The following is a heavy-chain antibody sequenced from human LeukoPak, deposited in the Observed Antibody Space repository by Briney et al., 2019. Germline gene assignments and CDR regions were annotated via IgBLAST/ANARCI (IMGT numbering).Heavy chain of an antibody. V-gene: IGHV1-8*01. J-gene: IGHJ4*02. Sequence: ASVKVSCKASGYTFTSYDINWVRQATGQGLEWMGWMNPNSGHTGYAQKFQGRVTMTRNTSISTAYMELRSLRSDDTAVYYCARENYGSGSSDYWGQGTLVTVSS. CDR3: ARENYGSGSSDY. CDR1: GYTFTSYD. CDR2: MNPNSGHT. D-gene: IGHD3-10*01.